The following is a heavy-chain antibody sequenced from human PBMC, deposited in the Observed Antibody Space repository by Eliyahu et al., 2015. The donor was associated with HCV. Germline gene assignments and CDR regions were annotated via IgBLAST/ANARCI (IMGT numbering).Heavy chain of an antibody. V-gene: IGHV3-9*01. CDR2: ISWNSGSI. D-gene: IGHD4-11*01. Sequence: EVQLVESGGGLVQPGRSLRLSCAASGFTFDDYAMXWVRQAPGEGPGGVSGISWNSGSIGYADSVKGRFTISRDNAKNSLYLQMNSLRAEDTALYYCAKDSSWAIDYSKGESYYYYMDVWGKGTTVTVSS. CDR1: GFTFDDYA. CDR3: AKDSSWAIDYSKGESYYYYMDV. J-gene: IGHJ6*03.